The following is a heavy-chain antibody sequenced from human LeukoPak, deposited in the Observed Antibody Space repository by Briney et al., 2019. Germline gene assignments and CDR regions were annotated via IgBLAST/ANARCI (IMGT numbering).Heavy chain of an antibody. CDR3: ATQPPGASGIYYFYIDV. Sequence: GASVKVSCKASGGTFSSYAISWVRQAPGQGLEWMGGINPNSGGTDYAQKFQGRVTMTRDTSISTAYMELSSLRSEDTAVYYCATQPPGASGIYYFYIDVWGKGTTVTISS. CDR1: GGTFSSYA. CDR2: INPNSGGT. V-gene: IGHV1-2*02. J-gene: IGHJ6*03. D-gene: IGHD1-14*01.